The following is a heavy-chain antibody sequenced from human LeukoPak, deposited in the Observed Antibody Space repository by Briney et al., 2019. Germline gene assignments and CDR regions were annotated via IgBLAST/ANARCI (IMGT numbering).Heavy chain of an antibody. CDR3: ARDVGAASNWFDP. CDR1: GGSITSGSYY. V-gene: IGHV4-61*09. Sequence: SQTLSLTCTVTGGSITSGSYYWSWIRQPAGKGLEWIGHIYTSGSTNYNPSLKSRVTISLDASKNQFSLKLSSVTAADTAVYYCARDVGAASNWFDPWGQGTLVTVSS. D-gene: IGHD6-13*01. CDR2: IYTSGST. J-gene: IGHJ5*02.